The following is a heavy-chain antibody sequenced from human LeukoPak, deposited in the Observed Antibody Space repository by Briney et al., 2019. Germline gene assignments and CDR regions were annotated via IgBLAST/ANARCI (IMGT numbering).Heavy chain of an antibody. J-gene: IGHJ4*02. CDR2: ISSSSSHI. D-gene: IGHD6-19*01. CDR1: GFTFSSYS. Sequence: PGRSLRLSCAASGFTFSSYSMNWVRQTPGKGLEWVSSISSSSSHIYYADSLKGRFTISRDNAKNSLYLQMNSLRAEDTAVYYCARDRIAVANVIDYWGQGTLVTVSS. V-gene: IGHV3-21*01. CDR3: ARDRIAVANVIDY.